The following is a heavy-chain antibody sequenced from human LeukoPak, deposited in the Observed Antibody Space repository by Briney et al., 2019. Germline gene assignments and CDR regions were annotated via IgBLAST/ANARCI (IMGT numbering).Heavy chain of an antibody. CDR2: ISYDGSNK. J-gene: IGHJ6*02. CDR1: GVTFRIYA. D-gene: IGHD2-8*01. Sequence: GGSLRLSCAASGVTFRIYAMSWVRQAPGKGLEWVAVISYDGSNKYYADSVKGRFTISRDNSKNTLYLQMNSLRAEDTAVYYCARGPERTGVGTRYYYDMDVWGQGTTVTVSS. CDR3: ARGPERTGVGTRYYYDMDV. V-gene: IGHV3-30-3*01.